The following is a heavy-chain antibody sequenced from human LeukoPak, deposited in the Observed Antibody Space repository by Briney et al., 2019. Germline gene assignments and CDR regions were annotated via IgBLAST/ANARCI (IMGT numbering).Heavy chain of an antibody. D-gene: IGHD5-18*01. Sequence: SVKVSCKASGGTFSSYAISWVRQAPGQGLEWMGGIIPIFGTANYAQKFQGRVTITTDESTSTAYMELSSLRSEDTAVYYCASRQKGATRYSYGYGFDYWGQGTLVTVSS. CDR3: ASRQKGATRYSYGYGFDY. V-gene: IGHV1-69*05. CDR1: GGTFSSYA. CDR2: IIPIFGTA. J-gene: IGHJ4*02.